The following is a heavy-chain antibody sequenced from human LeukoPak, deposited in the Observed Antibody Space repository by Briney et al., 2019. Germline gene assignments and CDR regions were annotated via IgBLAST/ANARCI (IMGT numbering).Heavy chain of an antibody. Sequence: GGSLRLSCAASGFTFSSYWMHWVRQVPGKGLVWVSRINSDGSSTSYADSVKGRFTISRDNAKNTLYLQMNSLRAEDTAVYFCARDPRRGSSLNWFDPWGQGTLVTVSS. V-gene: IGHV3-74*01. J-gene: IGHJ5*02. CDR3: ARDPRRGSSLNWFDP. CDR1: GFTFSSYW. CDR2: INSDGSST. D-gene: IGHD6-13*01.